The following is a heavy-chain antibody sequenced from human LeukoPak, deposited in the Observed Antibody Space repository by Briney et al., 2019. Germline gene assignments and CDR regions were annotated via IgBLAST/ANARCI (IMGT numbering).Heavy chain of an antibody. Sequence: SETLSLTCTVSGGPISSYYWSWIRQPPGKGLEWIGYIYYSGSTNYNPSLKSRVTISVDTSKNQFSLKLSSVTAADTAVYYCARLREDAFDIWGQGTMVTVSS. CDR3: ARLREDAFDI. V-gene: IGHV4-59*01. D-gene: IGHD4-17*01. J-gene: IGHJ3*02. CDR1: GGPISSYY. CDR2: IYYSGST.